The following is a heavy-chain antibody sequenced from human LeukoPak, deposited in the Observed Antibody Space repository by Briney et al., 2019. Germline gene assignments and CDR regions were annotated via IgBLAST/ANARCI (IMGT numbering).Heavy chain of an antibody. CDR3: ARGGYYDSSGYTSYYFDY. Sequence: SETLSLTCTVSGGSISSSSYYWSWIRQHPGKGLEWIGYIYYSGSTYYNPSLKSRVTISVDTSKNQFSLKLSSVTAADTAVYYCARGGYYDSSGYTSYYFDYWGQGTLVTVSS. CDR1: GGSISSSSYY. J-gene: IGHJ4*02. CDR2: IYYSGST. V-gene: IGHV4-31*03. D-gene: IGHD3-22*01.